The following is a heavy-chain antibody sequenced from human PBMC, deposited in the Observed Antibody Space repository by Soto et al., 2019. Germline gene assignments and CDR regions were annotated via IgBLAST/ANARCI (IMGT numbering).Heavy chain of an antibody. Sequence: PGESLKISCVGSGLSFSRYTVGWVRQVPGKGLEWMGVIHPGDSDTRYSPSFQGQVTISADKSISTAYLQWSSLKASDTAMYYCTLSYGDSYYYYYGMDVWGQGTTVSVAS. D-gene: IGHD4-17*01. CDR3: TLSYGDSYYYYYGMDV. CDR1: GLSFSRYT. V-gene: IGHV5-51*01. J-gene: IGHJ6*02. CDR2: IHPGDSDT.